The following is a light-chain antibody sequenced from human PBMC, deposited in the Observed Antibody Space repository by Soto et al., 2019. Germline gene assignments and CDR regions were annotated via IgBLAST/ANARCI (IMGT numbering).Light chain of an antibody. J-gene: IGKJ2*01. CDR2: DAV. CDR3: QQRSSWPRT. CDR1: RSLSIY. Sequence: EIVLTQSPATLSLSPGERATLSCRASRSLSIYLGGYKQKPGQAPRLLIYDAVNRATGIPARFSGSGSGTDFTLTISSLEPEDFAVYYCQQRSSWPRTFGQGTKLEIK. V-gene: IGKV3-11*01.